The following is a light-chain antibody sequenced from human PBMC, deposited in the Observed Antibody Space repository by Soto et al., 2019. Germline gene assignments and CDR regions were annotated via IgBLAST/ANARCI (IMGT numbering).Light chain of an antibody. Sequence: EIVLTQSPGTLSLSPGERATLSCRASQSVSSSYLAWYQEKRGQAPGLLIYGASSRATGIPDRFSGSGSGTDFTLTISSLQSEDFAVYYCQQYGNSPWTFGQGTKVDIK. CDR1: QSVSSSY. CDR2: GAS. CDR3: QQYGNSPWT. V-gene: IGKV3-20*01. J-gene: IGKJ1*01.